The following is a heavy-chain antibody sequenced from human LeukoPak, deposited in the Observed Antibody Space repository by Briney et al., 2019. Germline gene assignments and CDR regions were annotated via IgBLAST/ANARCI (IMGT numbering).Heavy chain of an antibody. V-gene: IGHV3-53*01. D-gene: IGHD3-22*01. CDR2: IYTGGNT. J-gene: IGHJ4*02. Sequence: GGSLRLSCAASGFTVDSNYLSWVRQAPGKGLEWVSTIYTGGNTYYAASVKGRFTISRDFPKSTVFLHMNSLRAEDTAMYYCARGDDSGYYDYFDYWGQGALVTVSS. CDR1: GFTVDSNY. CDR3: ARGDDSGYYDYFDY.